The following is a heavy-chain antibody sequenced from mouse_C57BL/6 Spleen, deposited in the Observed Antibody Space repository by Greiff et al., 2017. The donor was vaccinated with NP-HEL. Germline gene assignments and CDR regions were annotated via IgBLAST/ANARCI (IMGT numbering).Heavy chain of an antibody. CDR2: IRNKANNHAT. D-gene: IGHD2-1*01. J-gene: IGHJ4*01. Sequence: EVQGVESGGGLVQPGGSMKLSCAASGFTFSDAWMDWVRQSPEKGLEWVAEIRNKANNHATYYAESVKGRFTISRDDSKSSVYLQMNSLRAEDTGIYYCTGYGNYVHYYAMDYWGQGTSVTVSS. V-gene: IGHV6-6*01. CDR3: TGYGNYVHYYAMDY. CDR1: GFTFSDAW.